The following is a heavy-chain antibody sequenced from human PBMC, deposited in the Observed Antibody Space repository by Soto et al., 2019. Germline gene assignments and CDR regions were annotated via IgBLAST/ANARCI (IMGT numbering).Heavy chain of an antibody. D-gene: IGHD4-17*01. CDR1: GGTFNNNA. V-gene: IGHV1-24*01. CDR3: ASHTYGDYPFDY. Sequence: ASVKVTCKASGGTFNNNASTWVRQAPGQGLEWMGGFDPEDGETIYAQKFQGRVTMTEDTSTDTAYMELSSLRSEDTAVYYCASHTYGDYPFDYWGQGTLVTVSS. CDR2: FDPEDGET. J-gene: IGHJ4*02.